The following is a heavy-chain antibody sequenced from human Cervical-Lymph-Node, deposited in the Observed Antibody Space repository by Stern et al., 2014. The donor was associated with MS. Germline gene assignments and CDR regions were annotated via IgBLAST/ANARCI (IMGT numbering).Heavy chain of an antibody. CDR1: GYTFTSYD. D-gene: IGHD5-24*01. J-gene: IGHJ6*02. V-gene: IGHV1-8*01. CDR3: AREGGIEMATISHYYYGMDV. Sequence: VQLVESGAEVKKPGASVKVSCKASGYTFTSYDINWVRQATGQGLEWIGSMNPNRGNTGYAQKFQGRVTMTRNTSISTAYMELSSLRSEDTAVYYCAREGGIEMATISHYYYGMDVWGQGTTVTVSS. CDR2: MNPNRGNT.